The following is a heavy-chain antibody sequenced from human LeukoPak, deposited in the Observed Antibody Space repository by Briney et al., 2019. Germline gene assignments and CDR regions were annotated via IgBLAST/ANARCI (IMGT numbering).Heavy chain of an antibody. V-gene: IGHV3-23*01. J-gene: IGHJ4*02. CDR1: GFTFSSYA. Sequence: GGSLRLSCAASGFTFSSYAMSWVRQAPGKGLEWVSAISGSSGSTYYADSVKGRFTISRDNSKNTLYLQMNSLRAEDTAVYYCARYTVVRASFDYWGQGTLVTVSS. CDR2: ISGSSGST. CDR3: ARYTVVRASFDY. D-gene: IGHD4-23*01.